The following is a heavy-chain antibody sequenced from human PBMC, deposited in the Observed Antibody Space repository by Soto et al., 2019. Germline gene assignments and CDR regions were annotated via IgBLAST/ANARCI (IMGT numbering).Heavy chain of an antibody. V-gene: IGHV3-23*01. J-gene: IGHJ6*04. CDR1: GFTFSSYA. D-gene: IGHD3-3*01. Sequence: GESLKISCAASGFTFSSYAMSWVRQAPGKGLEWVSAISGSGGSTYYADSVKGRFTISRDNSKNTLYLQMNSLRAEDTAVYYCAKDDDPPGYYDFWSGDMDVWGKGTTVTVSS. CDR3: AKDDDPPGYYDFWSGDMDV. CDR2: ISGSGGST.